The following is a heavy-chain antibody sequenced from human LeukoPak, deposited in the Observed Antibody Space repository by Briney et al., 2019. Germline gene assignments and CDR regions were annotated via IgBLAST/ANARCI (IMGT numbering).Heavy chain of an antibody. CDR1: GGSFSGYY. V-gene: IGHV4-34*01. J-gene: IGHJ5*02. D-gene: IGHD2-2*01. CDR2: INHSGST. CDR3: ARGLSSSTSQSRQLRFDP. Sequence: SETLSLTCAVYGGSFSGYYWSWIRQPPGKGLEWIGEINHSGSTNYNPSLKSRVTISVDTSKSQFSLKLSSVTAADTAVYYCARGLSSSTSQSRQLRFDPWGQGTLVTVSS.